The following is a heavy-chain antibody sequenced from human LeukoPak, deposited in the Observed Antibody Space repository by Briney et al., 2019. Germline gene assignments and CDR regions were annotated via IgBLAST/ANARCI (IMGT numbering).Heavy chain of an antibody. CDR3: TRDYSSSSGRAFDI. D-gene: IGHD6-6*01. Sequence: GGSLRLSCAASGFTFSSYGVHWVRQAPGKGLEWVSYITTTSSIIYYADSVKGRFTISRDNAKNSLYLQMNSLRAEDTAVYYCTRDYSSSSGRAFDIWGQGTMVTVSS. V-gene: IGHV3-48*01. CDR2: ITTTSSII. J-gene: IGHJ3*02. CDR1: GFTFSSYG.